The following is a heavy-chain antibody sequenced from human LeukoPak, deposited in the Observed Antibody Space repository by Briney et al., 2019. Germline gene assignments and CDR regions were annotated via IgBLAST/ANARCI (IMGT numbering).Heavy chain of an antibody. J-gene: IGHJ4*02. V-gene: IGHV3-23*01. CDR2: ISGSGGAT. CDR1: GFTFSSYA. D-gene: IGHD3-10*01. Sequence: PGGSLRLSCAASGFTFSSYAMSWVRQAPGKGLGWASVISGSGGATYFADSVKGRVTISRDYSKNTLYLQMNILRVEDTAVYYCAKEGGSGSFFPFDYWGQGTLATVSS. CDR3: AKEGGSGSFFPFDY.